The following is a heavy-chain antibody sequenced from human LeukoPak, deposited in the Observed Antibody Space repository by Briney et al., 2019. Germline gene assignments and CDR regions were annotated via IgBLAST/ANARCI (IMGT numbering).Heavy chain of an antibody. D-gene: IGHD3-10*01. Sequence: GGSLSLSCAASGFTFDDYAMHWVRQAPGKGLEWVAFISWEGQTTYYADSVRGRFTISRDNSKNSLYLQMNSLRTEDTAFYYCTRDTDYGSATNYFDSWGQGTLVSVSS. J-gene: IGHJ4*02. CDR1: GFTFDDYA. V-gene: IGHV3-43*01. CDR3: TRDTDYGSATNYFDS. CDR2: ISWEGQTT.